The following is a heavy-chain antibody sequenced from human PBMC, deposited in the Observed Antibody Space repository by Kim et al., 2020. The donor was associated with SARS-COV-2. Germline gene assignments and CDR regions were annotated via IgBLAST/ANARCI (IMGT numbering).Heavy chain of an antibody. V-gene: IGHV3-23*01. J-gene: IGHJ4*02. D-gene: IGHD3-22*01. CDR3: AKDFEPDSSGYLSPLDY. Sequence: VKGRFTIARDNSKNTLYLQMNSLRAEDTAVYYCAKDFEPDSSGYLSPLDYWGQGTLVTVSS.